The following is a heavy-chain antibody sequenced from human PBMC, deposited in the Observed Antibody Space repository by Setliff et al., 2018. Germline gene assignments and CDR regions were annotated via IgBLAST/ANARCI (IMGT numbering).Heavy chain of an antibody. J-gene: IGHJ3*02. Sequence: LSLTCTVSGGSISSGGYYWSWIRQPPGKGLEWIGYIYYSGSTYYNPSLKSRVTISVDTSKNQFSLKLSSVTAADTAVYYCAREAPGYAFDIWGQGTMVTVSS. CDR2: IYYSGST. CDR1: GGSISSGGYY. CDR3: AREAPGYAFDI. D-gene: IGHD1-1*01. V-gene: IGHV4-30-4*08.